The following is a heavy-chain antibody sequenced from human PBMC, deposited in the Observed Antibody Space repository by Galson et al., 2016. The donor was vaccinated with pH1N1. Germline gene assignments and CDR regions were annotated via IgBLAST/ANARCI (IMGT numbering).Heavy chain of an antibody. CDR1: GYTFTGYY. D-gene: IGHD6-13*01. V-gene: IGHV1-2*02. Sequence: SVKVSCKASGYTFTGYYMHWVRQAPGQGLEWMGWINPNSGGTNYAQKFQGRVTMTRDTSISTAYMELSRLRSDDTAVYYCARWDSRTWDGDYYYGMDVWGQGTTVTVSS. CDR2: INPNSGGT. J-gene: IGHJ6*02. CDR3: ARWDSRTWDGDYYYGMDV.